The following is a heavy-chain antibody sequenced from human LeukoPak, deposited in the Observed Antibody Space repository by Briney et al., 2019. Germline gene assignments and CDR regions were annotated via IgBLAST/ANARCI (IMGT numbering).Heavy chain of an antibody. Sequence: SETLSLTCAVYGGSFSGYYWSWIRQPPGKGLEWIGEINHSGSTNYNPSLKSRVTISVDTSKNQFSLTLSSVTAADTAVYYCAREDFWSGYFDYWGQGTLVTVSS. CDR2: INHSGST. CDR3: AREDFWSGYFDY. CDR1: GGSFSGYY. J-gene: IGHJ4*02. V-gene: IGHV4-34*01. D-gene: IGHD3-3*01.